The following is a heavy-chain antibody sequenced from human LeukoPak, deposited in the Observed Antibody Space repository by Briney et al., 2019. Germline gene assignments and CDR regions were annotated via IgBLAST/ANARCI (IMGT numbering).Heavy chain of an antibody. D-gene: IGHD3-22*01. CDR1: GFTFSDSY. CDR3: ARDYYDSGGYYNLDAFDI. CDR2: ISSYSTYT. V-gene: IGHV3-11*06. J-gene: IGHJ3*02. Sequence: PGGSLRLSCAASGFTFSDSYMSWIRQAPGKGLEWISYISSYSTYTTYADSVKGRFTTSRDNAKNSLYLQMNSLRAEDTAVYYCARDYYDSGGYYNLDAFDIWGQGTMVTVSS.